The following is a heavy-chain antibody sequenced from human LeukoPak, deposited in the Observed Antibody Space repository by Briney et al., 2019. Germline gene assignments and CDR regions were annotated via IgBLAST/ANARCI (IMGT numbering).Heavy chain of an antibody. CDR2: ISGSGGST. J-gene: IGHJ4*02. D-gene: IGHD3-10*01. Sequence: GGSLRLSCTVSGFSLSSYAMSWVRRAPGKGLEWVSAISGSGGSTYYADSVKGRFTISRDNSKNTLYLQMNSLRAEDTAVYYCAKQPLPSGSGSYYNEYWGQGTLVTVSS. V-gene: IGHV3-23*01. CDR1: GFSLSSYA. CDR3: AKQPLPSGSGSYYNEY.